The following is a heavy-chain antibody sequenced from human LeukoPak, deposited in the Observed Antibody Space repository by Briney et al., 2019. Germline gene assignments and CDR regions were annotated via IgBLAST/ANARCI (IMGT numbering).Heavy chain of an antibody. J-gene: IGHJ4*02. V-gene: IGHV4-61*02. CDR2: IYTSGST. CDR3: ARDGSGSYHRFDY. D-gene: IGHD3-10*01. Sequence: SQTLSLTCTVSGGSISSGSYYWSWIRQPAGKGLEWIGRIYTSGSTNYNSSLKSRVTISVDTSKNQFSLKLSSVTAADTAVYYCARDGSGSYHRFDYWGQGTLVTVSS. CDR1: GGSISSGSYY.